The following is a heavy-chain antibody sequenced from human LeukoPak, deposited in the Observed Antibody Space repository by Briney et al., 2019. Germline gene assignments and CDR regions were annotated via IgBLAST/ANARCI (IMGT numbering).Heavy chain of an antibody. CDR3: ARDFGYANWFDP. CDR1: GGSISSGDYY. D-gene: IGHD2-8*01. CDR2: IYYSGST. J-gene: IGHJ5*02. Sequence: SETLSLTCTVSGGSISSGDYYWSWIRQPPGKGLEWIGYIYYSGSTYYNPSLKSRVTISVDTPKNQFSLKLSSVTAADTAVYYCARDFGYANWFDPWGQGTLVAVSS. V-gene: IGHV4-30-4*08.